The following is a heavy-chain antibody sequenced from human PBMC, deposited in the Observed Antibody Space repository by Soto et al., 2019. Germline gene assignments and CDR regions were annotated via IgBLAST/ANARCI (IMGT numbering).Heavy chain of an antibody. CDR3: ARYRVVFAFDI. J-gene: IGHJ3*02. D-gene: IGHD3-3*01. V-gene: IGHV3-66*01. Sequence: GGSLRLSCAAPGFTVSSNYMSWVRQAPGKGLEWVSVIYSGGSTYYADSVKGRFTISRDNSKNTLYLQMNSLRAEDTAVYYCARYRVVFAFDIWGQGTMVTVSS. CDR2: IYSGGST. CDR1: GFTVSSNY.